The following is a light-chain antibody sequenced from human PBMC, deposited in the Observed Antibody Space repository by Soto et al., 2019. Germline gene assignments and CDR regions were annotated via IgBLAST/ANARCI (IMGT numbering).Light chain of an antibody. J-gene: IGKJ1*01. CDR2: LGS. CDR3: MQSLQTPWT. Sequence: DIVMTQSPLSLPVTPGEPASISCMSSQSLLHSNGYIYLDWYLQKPGQSPQLLIYLGSLRASGVPDRFSGSGSGTDFILKISRVEAEDVGVYYCMQSLQTPWTFGQGTKVDIK. V-gene: IGKV2-28*01. CDR1: QSLLHSNGYIY.